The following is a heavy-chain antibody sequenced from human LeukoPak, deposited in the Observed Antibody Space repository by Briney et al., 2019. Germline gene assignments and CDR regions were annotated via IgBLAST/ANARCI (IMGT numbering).Heavy chain of an antibody. V-gene: IGHV4-31*03. CDR1: GDSISSGGYY. J-gene: IGHJ4*02. Sequence: PSQTLSLTCTVSGDSISSGGYYWSWIRQHPGKDLEWIGYIYYRGSTYYNPSLKSRVAISVDTSKNQFSLKLSSVTAADTAVYYCARGESPATYYDFWSGYLARPCYFDYWGQGTQVTVSS. D-gene: IGHD3-3*01. CDR2: IYYRGST. CDR3: ARGESPATYYDFWSGYLARPCYFDY.